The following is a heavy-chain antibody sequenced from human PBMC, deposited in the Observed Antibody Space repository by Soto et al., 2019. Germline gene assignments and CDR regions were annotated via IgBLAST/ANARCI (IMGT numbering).Heavy chain of an antibody. CDR1: GFSFSDSY. V-gene: IGHV3-11*01. CDR2: ISSSGNTI. CDR3: ARADLLWFGDQGPIFDS. J-gene: IGHJ4*02. Sequence: PGGSLRLSCAGSGFSFSDSYMSWIRQAPGKGLEWVSYISSSGNTIYYADAVKGRFTISRDNTKNSLYLQMNSLRAEDTAVYYCARADLLWFGDQGPIFDSWGQGTLVTVSS. D-gene: IGHD3-10*01.